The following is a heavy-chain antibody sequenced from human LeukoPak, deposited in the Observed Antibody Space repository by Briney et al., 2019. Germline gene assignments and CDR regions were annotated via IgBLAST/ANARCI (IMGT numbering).Heavy chain of an antibody. CDR1: GFTFSSYA. Sequence: SGGSLRLSCGASGFTFSSYAMTWVRQAPGKGLEWVSAISGSGGSTYYADSVKGRFTISRDNSKNTLYLQMNSLRAEDTAVYYCAKDHSSSTYWGQGTLVTVSS. D-gene: IGHD6-6*01. CDR3: AKDHSSSTY. CDR2: ISGSGGST. V-gene: IGHV3-23*01. J-gene: IGHJ4*02.